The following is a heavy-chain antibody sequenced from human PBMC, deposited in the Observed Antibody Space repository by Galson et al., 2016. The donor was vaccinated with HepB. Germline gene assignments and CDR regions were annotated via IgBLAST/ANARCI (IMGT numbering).Heavy chain of an antibody. J-gene: IGHJ4*02. Sequence: SETLSLTCAVYGGSFSDYFWNWIRQPPGKGLEWIAEINHSGSTIYNPSLQDRVTIPVDTSKDQFSLTLTSVTAADTAVYYCARLPRLGIEPYYFDYWGQGTLVTVSS. D-gene: IGHD1-14*01. CDR2: INHSGST. CDR1: GGSFSDYF. CDR3: ARLPRLGIEPYYFDY. V-gene: IGHV4-34*01.